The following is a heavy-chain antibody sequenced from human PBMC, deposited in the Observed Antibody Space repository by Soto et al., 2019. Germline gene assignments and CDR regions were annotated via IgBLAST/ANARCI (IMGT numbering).Heavy chain of an antibody. D-gene: IGHD3-10*01. V-gene: IGHV4-39*01. CDR1: GVSISSSTYY. Sequence: QLQLQESGPGLVKPSETLSLTCTVSGVSISSSTYYWGWIRQPPGKGLEYVGAVYYTGGVYYNPSLKSRVTISADTSKNQFSLRLSSVTAAETAVYYCASLYASGPTRWFDPWGQGTLVTVSS. CDR2: VYYTGGV. CDR3: ASLYASGPTRWFDP. J-gene: IGHJ5*02.